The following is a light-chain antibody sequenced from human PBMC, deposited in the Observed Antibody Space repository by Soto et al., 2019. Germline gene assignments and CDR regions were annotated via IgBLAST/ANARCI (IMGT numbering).Light chain of an antibody. Sequence: VMKQSRATLSVSPGARAPLSGRGSQSVRSNLAWYQQKPGQSPRLLIYGASTRATGIPARFSGSGSGTEFTLTIRSLQSEDLAVYYCQQYNNWPPITVGKGTRLAI. V-gene: IGKV3-15*01. CDR3: QQYNNWPPIT. J-gene: IGKJ5*01. CDR1: QSVRSN. CDR2: GAS.